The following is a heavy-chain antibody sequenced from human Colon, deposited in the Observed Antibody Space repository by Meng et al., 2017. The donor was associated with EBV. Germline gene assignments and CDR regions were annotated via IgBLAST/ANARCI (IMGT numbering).Heavy chain of an antibody. Sequence: QVPLQEAGPGLVKPSGPPSLTCAVSGDPISNNWWSWVRQPPGKGLEWIGEIYHSGTTNYNPSLRSRVTLSVDKSKNQFSLQLTSVTAADTAVYYCARNGDYNPGLYWGQGTLVTVSS. J-gene: IGHJ4*02. CDR3: ARNGDYNPGLY. CDR1: GDPISNNW. V-gene: IGHV4-4*02. CDR2: IYHSGTT. D-gene: IGHD4-17*01.